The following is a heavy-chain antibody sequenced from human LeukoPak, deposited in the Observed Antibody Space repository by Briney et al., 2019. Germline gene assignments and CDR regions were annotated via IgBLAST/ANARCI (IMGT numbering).Heavy chain of an antibody. V-gene: IGHV3-23*01. D-gene: IGHD6-19*01. CDR1: GFTFSSYA. J-gene: IGHJ4*01. CDR3: AKLRLYSSGWYYFDY. CDR2: ISGSGGST. Sequence: GGSLRLSCAASGFTFSSYAMSWVRQAPGKGLEWVSAISGSGGSTYYADSVKGRFTISRDNSKNTLYLQMNSLRAEDTAVYYCAKLRLYSSGWYYFDYWGHGTLVTVSS.